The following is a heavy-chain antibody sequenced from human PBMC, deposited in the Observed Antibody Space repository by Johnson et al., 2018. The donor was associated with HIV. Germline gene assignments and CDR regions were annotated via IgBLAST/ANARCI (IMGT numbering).Heavy chain of an antibody. Sequence: EVQLVESGGGLVKPGGSLTLSCAVSGFTFSNAWMSWVRQAPGKGLEWVGRIQSKTDGGTTDYAAPVKGRFTISRDDSKNTLYLQMNSLKTEDTAVYYCTTKTTVVTLGFDIWGQGTMVTVSS. CDR1: GFTFSNAW. J-gene: IGHJ3*02. D-gene: IGHD4-23*01. CDR3: TTKTTVVTLGFDI. CDR2: IQSKTDGGTT. V-gene: IGHV3-15*01.